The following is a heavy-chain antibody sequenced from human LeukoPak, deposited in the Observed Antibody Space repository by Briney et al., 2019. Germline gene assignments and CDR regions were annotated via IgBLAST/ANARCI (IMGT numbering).Heavy chain of an antibody. CDR2: IYYSGRT. V-gene: IGHV4-39*01. CDR3: ARGVSMIVVVIHDWYFDL. J-gene: IGHJ2*01. Sequence: SETLSLTCTVSGGSISSSSYYWGWIRQPPGKGLEWIGNIYYSGRTYYNPSLKSRVTISVDTSKNQFSLKLSSVTATDTAVYYCARGVSMIVVVIHDWYFDLWGRGTLVTVSS. CDR1: GGSISSSSYY. D-gene: IGHD3-22*01.